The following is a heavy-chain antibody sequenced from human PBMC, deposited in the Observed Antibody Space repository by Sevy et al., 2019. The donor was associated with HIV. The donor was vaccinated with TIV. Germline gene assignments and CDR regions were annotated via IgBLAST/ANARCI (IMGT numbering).Heavy chain of an antibody. CDR3: ARDFYEFGDPRGLDY. Sequence: GGSLRLSCTASGFILGYYAMHWVRQAPGKGLEWVAVSSYDGGNIYYAYSVQGRFTVSRDNSKNTLYLQMNSLRPEDTAMYYCARDFYEFGDPRGLDYWGQGVLVTVSS. D-gene: IGHD4-17*01. J-gene: IGHJ4*02. CDR2: SSYDGGNI. V-gene: IGHV3-30-3*01. CDR1: GFILGYYA.